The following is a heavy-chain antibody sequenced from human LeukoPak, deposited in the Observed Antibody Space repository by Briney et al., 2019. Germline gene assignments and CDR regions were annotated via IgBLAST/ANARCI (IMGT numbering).Heavy chain of an antibody. V-gene: IGHV1-2*06. D-gene: IGHD5-18*01. Sequence: ASVKVSCKASGYTFTGYYMHWVRQAPGQGLEWMGRINPNSGGTNYAQKFQGRVTMTRDTSISTAYMEPSRLRSDDTAVYYCARARSAMDDYYFDYWGQGTLVTVSS. CDR1: GYTFTGYY. CDR2: INPNSGGT. J-gene: IGHJ4*02. CDR3: ARARSAMDDYYFDY.